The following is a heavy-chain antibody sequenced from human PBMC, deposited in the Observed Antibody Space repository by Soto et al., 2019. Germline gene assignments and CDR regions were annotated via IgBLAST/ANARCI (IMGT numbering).Heavy chain of an antibody. CDR2: ISYDGNNK. CDR3: EKDHLPSTVTTPGY. CDR1: GFTFSTYG. Sequence: QVQLVESGGGVVQPGRSLRLSCAASGFTFSTYGMHWVRQAPGKGLEWVAVISYDGNNKYYADSVKGRFTIARDNYKNTLFLQMDSLRAEATDVYYCEKDHLPSTVTTPGYWGQGTLVTVSS. V-gene: IGHV3-30*18. J-gene: IGHJ4*02. D-gene: IGHD4-17*01.